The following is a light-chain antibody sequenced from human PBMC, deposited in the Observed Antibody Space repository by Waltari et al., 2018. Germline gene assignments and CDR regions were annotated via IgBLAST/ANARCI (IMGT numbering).Light chain of an antibody. V-gene: IGLV2-14*03. CDR3: SSYISSSTLEL. CDR2: DVS. CDR1: SSAVGAYNY. J-gene: IGLJ2*01. Sequence: QSALTQPASVSGSPGQSITISCTGTSSAVGAYNYVSCNQQHPGKAPKLMIFDVSLRPAGVSNRFAGSKSGNTASLTISELQAEDEADYYCSSYISSSTLELFGGGTSLTVL.